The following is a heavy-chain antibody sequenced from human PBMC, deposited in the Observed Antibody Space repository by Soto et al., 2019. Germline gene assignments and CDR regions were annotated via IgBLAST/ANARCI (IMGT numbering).Heavy chain of an antibody. CDR3: ARGPLDYPITAFDY. CDR1: GYTFTSYG. V-gene: IGHV1-18*01. Sequence: QVQLLQSGAEVKKPGASVKVSCKASGYTFTSYGISWVRQAPGQGLEWMGWISTFNSHTDYAQKVQGRVAMTTDRSTGTVYMELRRLRSDETAVYYCARGPLDYPITAFDYWGQGTLVTVSS. J-gene: IGHJ4*02. D-gene: IGHD2-8*01. CDR2: ISTFNSHT.